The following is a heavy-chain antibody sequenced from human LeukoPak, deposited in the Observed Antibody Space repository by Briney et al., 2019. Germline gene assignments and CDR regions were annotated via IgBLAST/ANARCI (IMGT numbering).Heavy chain of an antibody. J-gene: IGHJ3*02. V-gene: IGHV3-48*04. Sequence: GGSLRLSCAASGFTFSSYSMNWVRQAPGKGLEWVSYISSSSSTIYYADSVKGRFTISRDNAKNSLYLQMNSLRAEDTAVYYCAKVSGIMGFIDIWGQGTMVTVSS. CDR2: ISSSSSTI. CDR1: GFTFSSYS. CDR3: AKVSGIMGFIDI. D-gene: IGHD3-16*01.